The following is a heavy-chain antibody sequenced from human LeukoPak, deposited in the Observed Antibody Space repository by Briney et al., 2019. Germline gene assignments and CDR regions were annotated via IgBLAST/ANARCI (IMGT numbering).Heavy chain of an antibody. CDR2: ISSSSSYI. D-gene: IGHD3-10*01. V-gene: IGHV3-21*01. Sequence: GGSLRLSCAASGFTFSSYSMNWVRQAPGKGLEWVSSISSSSSYIYYADSVKGRFIISRDNAKNSLYLQMNSLRAEDTAVYYCARDTSYYGSGSFGDWGQGTLVTVSS. CDR1: GFTFSSYS. CDR3: ARDTSYYGSGSFGD. J-gene: IGHJ4*02.